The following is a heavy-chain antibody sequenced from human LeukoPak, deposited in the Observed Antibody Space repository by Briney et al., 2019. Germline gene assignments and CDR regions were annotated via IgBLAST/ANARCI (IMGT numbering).Heavy chain of an antibody. J-gene: IGHJ5*02. V-gene: IGHV5-51*01. CDR2: IYPGDSDT. D-gene: IGHD2-15*01. CDR1: GYSFTSYW. CDR3: ARHREKVVAALFPEGLSFDP. Sequence: GESLKIFCKGSGYSFTSYWIGWVRQMPGKGLEWMGIIYPGDSDTRYSPSFQGQVTISADKSISTAYLQWSSLKASDTAMYYCARHREKVVAALFPEGLSFDPWGQGTLVTVSS.